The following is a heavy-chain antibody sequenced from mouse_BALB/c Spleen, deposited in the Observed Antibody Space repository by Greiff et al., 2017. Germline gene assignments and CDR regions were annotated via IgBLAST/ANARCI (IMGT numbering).Heavy chain of an antibody. D-gene: IGHD1-1*01. Sequence: VQLQQSGAELVRPGALVKLSCKASGFNIKDYYMHWVKQRPEQGLEWIGWIDPENGNTIYDPKFQGKASITADTSSNTAYLQLSSLTSEDTAVYYCVLFTTVVALDYWGQGTTLTVSS. CDR3: VLFTTVVALDY. CDR1: GFNIKDYY. V-gene: IGHV14-1*02. CDR2: IDPENGNT. J-gene: IGHJ2*01.